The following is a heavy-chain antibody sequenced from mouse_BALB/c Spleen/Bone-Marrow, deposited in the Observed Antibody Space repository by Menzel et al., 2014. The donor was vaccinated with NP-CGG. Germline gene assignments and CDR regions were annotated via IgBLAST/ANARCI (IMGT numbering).Heavy chain of an antibody. Sequence: EVQLVESGGDLVQPGGSLKLSCAASGLTFSNYNISWVRQTPEKRLERVAYISNGGGNTYYPDTVKGRFTISRDNAKNPLYLQMTSLKSEDTAIYYCARHETGTGQYFDYWGQGTTLTVSS. D-gene: IGHD4-1*01. CDR2: ISNGGGNT. CDR3: ARHETGTGQYFDY. CDR1: GLTFSNYN. J-gene: IGHJ2*01. V-gene: IGHV5-12-2*01.